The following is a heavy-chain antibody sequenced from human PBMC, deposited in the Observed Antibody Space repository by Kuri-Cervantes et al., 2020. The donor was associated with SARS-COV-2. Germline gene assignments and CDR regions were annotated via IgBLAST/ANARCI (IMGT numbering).Heavy chain of an antibody. CDR2: IYYSGSA. CDR1: GGSISSYY. D-gene: IGHD2-15*01. V-gene: IGHV4-59*08. J-gene: IGHJ3*02. CDR3: ARQPTRRYCSGGSCYRRQDAFDI. Sequence: SETLSLTCTVSGGSISSYYWSWIRQPPGKGLEWIGYIYYSGSANYNPSLKSRVTISVDTSKNQFSLKLSSVTAADTAVYYCARQPTRRYCSGGSCYRRQDAFDIWGQGTMVTVSS.